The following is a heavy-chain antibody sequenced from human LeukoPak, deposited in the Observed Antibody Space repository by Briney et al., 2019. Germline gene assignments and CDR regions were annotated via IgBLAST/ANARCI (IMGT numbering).Heavy chain of an antibody. Sequence: GVYLRLSCAASGFTVSNNYMSWVRQAPGKGLEWVSVIYSGGSTFYADSVKGRFTISRDNSKNTLYLQMNSLRAEDTAVYYCARSPYSSSWYEYWGQGTLVTVSS. CDR2: IYSGGST. J-gene: IGHJ4*02. V-gene: IGHV3-66*01. D-gene: IGHD6-13*01. CDR1: GFTVSNNY. CDR3: ARSPYSSSWYEY.